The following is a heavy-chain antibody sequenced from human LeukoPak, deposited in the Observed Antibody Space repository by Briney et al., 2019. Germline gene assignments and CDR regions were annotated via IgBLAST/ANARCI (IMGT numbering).Heavy chain of an antibody. CDR3: GYYNSGSYSTPDS. CDR2: VRYDGSKK. V-gene: IGHV3-30*02. CDR1: GFTFSTYG. Sequence: PGGSLRLSCAASGFTFSTYGMHWVRQAPGKGLEWVAFVRYDGSKKYYTNSVKGRFTISRDNSKNTLYLQMKTLRSEDTAVYYCGYYNSGSYSTPDSWGQGTQVTVSS. J-gene: IGHJ5*01. D-gene: IGHD3-10*01.